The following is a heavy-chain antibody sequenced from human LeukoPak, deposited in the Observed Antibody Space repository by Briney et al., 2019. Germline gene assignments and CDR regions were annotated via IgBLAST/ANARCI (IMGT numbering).Heavy chain of an antibody. CDR2: INSDGSST. CDR1: GFTFSSYW. V-gene: IGHV3-74*01. CDR3: AKQSAGSAAWYSLHYDF. J-gene: IGHJ4*02. D-gene: IGHD6-13*01. Sequence: GGSLRLSCAASGFTFSSYWMHWVRQAPGKGLLWVSRINSDGSSTSYADSVKGRFTISRDNSKDTLYLQMNGLRAEDTAVYFCAKQSAGSAAWYSLHYDFWGQGNLVTVSS.